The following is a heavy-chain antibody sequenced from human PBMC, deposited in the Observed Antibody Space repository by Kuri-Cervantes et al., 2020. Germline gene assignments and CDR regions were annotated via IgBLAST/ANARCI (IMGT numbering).Heavy chain of an antibody. D-gene: IGHD3-22*01. CDR2: MNPNSANT. CDR1: GYTFTSYD. V-gene: IGHV1-8*02. CDR3: ARVDGGITMIDP. Sequence: ASVKVSCKASGYTFTSYDINWVRQATGQGLEWMGWMNPNSANTGYAQKFQGRVTMTRNTSISTAYMELSSLRSEDTAVYYCARVDGGITMIDPWGQGTLVTVSS. J-gene: IGHJ5*02.